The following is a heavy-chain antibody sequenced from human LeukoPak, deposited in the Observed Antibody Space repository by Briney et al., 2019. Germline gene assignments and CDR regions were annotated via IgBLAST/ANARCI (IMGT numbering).Heavy chain of an antibody. CDR1: GYTFTDYA. CDR2: INAGDGNT. D-gene: IGHD6-13*01. CDR3: ARDLYGSTWYIFDY. V-gene: IGHV1-3*01. J-gene: IGHJ4*02. Sequence: ASVKVSCKASGYTFTDYAIHWVRQAPGQRLEWMGWINAGDGNTKYSQNFQGRVTITRDTSASTTYKDLSSLRSEDTAVYYCARDLYGSTWYIFDYWGQGTLVTVSS.